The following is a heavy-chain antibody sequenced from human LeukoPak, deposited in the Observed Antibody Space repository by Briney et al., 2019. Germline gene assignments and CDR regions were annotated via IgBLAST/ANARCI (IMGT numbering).Heavy chain of an antibody. CDR3: ARMMAGRGFDY. J-gene: IGHJ4*02. CDR2: ISSSGSSI. V-gene: IGHV3-48*03. Sequence: AGGSLRLSCAASGFTFSSYEMNWVRQAPGKGLEWASYISSSGSSIYYADSVKGRFTISRDNAKNSLYLQMNSLRAEDTAVYYCARMMAGRGFDYWGQGTLVTVSS. CDR1: GFTFSSYE. D-gene: IGHD5-24*01.